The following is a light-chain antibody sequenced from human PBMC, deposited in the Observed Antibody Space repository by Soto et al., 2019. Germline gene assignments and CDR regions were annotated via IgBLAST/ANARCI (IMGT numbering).Light chain of an antibody. V-gene: IGLV2-14*01. CDR3: SSYTSSSTLV. Sequence: QSALTQPASVSGSPGQSITISCTGTSSDVGGYNYVSWYQQHPGKAPKLMIYEVSNRPSGVSNRFSGSKSGNTASLTISGLQAEDEGDSYCSSYTSSSTLVFAGGTKLTVL. CDR1: SSDVGGYNY. J-gene: IGLJ2*01. CDR2: EVS.